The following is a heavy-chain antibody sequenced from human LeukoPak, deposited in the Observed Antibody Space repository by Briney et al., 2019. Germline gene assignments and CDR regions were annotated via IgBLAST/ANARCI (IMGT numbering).Heavy chain of an antibody. CDR3: TRDSYCGDDCYLHYYYYYGMDV. CDR1: GFTFSSYW. V-gene: IGHV3-74*01. CDR2: IYIDGSST. J-gene: IGHJ6*02. D-gene: IGHD2-21*02. Sequence: GGSLRLSCVASGFTFSSYWMHWVRQAPGKGPVWDARIYIDGSSTSYADSVKGRFTISRDNAKNTLYLQMNSLRAEDTAVYYCTRDSYCGDDCYLHYYYYYGMDVWGQGTTVTVSS.